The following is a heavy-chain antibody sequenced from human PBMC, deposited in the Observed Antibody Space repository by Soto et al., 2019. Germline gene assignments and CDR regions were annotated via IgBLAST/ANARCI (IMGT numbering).Heavy chain of an antibody. Sequence: VQLGQSGAEVKKPGSSVKVSGTASGGSFSNYPFIWVRQSPGQGLDGMGGIIPILGTTDYGQRFQGSVTITADESTNIPNMDLSGQGSDVTDVYYCPRGICCGGSCYSHFDYWGQGTLVTVSS. CDR3: PRGICCGGSCYSHFDY. CDR1: GGSFSNYP. J-gene: IGHJ4*02. V-gene: IGHV1-69*01. CDR2: IIPILGTT. D-gene: IGHD2-15*01.